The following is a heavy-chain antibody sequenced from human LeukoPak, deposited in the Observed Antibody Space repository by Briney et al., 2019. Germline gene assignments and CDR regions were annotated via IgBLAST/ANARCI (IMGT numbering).Heavy chain of an antibody. V-gene: IGHV2-5*02. CDR1: GFSLNTSGVG. CDR3: AQNTYGYWFDP. Sequence: SGPTLVNPTQTLTLTCTFSGFSLNTSGVGVGWIRQPPGKALEWLALIYWDDDKRYSPSLESRLTITKDTSKNQVLLIITEADPVDTATYYCAQNTYGYWFDPWGQGTLVTVSS. J-gene: IGHJ5*02. CDR2: IYWDDDK. D-gene: IGHD5-18*01.